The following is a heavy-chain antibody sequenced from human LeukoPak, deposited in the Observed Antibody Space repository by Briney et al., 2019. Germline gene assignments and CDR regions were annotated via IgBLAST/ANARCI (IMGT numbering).Heavy chain of an antibody. D-gene: IGHD2-2*01. CDR1: GGTFSSYA. V-gene: IGHV1-18*01. J-gene: IGHJ4*02. Sequence: ASVNVSCKASGGTFSSYAISWVRQAPGQGLEWMGWISAYNGNTNYAQKLQGRVTMTTDTSTSTAYMELRSLRSDDTAVYYCARDGGFGCSSTSCYFDYWGQGTLVTVSS. CDR2: ISAYNGNT. CDR3: ARDGGFGCSSTSCYFDY.